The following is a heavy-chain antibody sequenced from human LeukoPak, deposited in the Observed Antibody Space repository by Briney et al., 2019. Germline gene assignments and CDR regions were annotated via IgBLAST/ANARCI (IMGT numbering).Heavy chain of an antibody. D-gene: IGHD3-22*01. CDR3: SRDRGFLTFDY. Sequence: GGSLRLSCAASGFTFSSYAMHWVRQAPGKGLEWVAVISYDGSNKYYADSGKGRFTIYRDTSKNTLYLQKKSLRAVDTAMYYCSRDRGFLTFDYWGQGTLVTISS. CDR1: GFTFSSYA. V-gene: IGHV3-30-3*01. CDR2: ISYDGSNK. J-gene: IGHJ4*02.